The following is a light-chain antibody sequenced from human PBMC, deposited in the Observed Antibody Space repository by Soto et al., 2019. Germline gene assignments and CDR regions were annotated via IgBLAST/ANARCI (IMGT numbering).Light chain of an antibody. J-gene: IGLJ2*01. CDR1: SSNIGSNS. CDR2: STN. V-gene: IGLV1-44*01. CDR3: AACVDILNGELV. Sequence: QSVLTQPPSASGTPGQRVTISCSGSSSNIGSNSVNWYQQLPGTAPKLLIYSTNQRPSGVPDRFSGSKSDTSASLAISGLQLEDVAVYYGAACVDILNGELVFGGGTKLTVL.